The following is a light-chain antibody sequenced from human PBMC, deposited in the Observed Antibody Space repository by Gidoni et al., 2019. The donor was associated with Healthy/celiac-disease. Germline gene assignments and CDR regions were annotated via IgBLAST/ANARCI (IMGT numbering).Light chain of an antibody. J-gene: IGKJ4*01. CDR3: QQSYSTPLT. Sequence: DIQMTQSPSSLSASVGDRVTITCRASQSISSYLNWYKQKPGKAPKLLIYAASSLQSGVPSSFSGSGSGTDFTLTISSLQPEDFATYYCQQSYSTPLTFGGGTKVEIK. CDR2: AAS. CDR1: QSISSY. V-gene: IGKV1-39*01.